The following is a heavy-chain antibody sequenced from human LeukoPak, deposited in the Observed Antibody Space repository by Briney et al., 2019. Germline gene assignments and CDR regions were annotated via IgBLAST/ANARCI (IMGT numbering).Heavy chain of an antibody. CDR2: IYYTGNI. CDR1: GGSFSGYY. D-gene: IGHD5-24*01. CDR3: ARERRDGYKVYFDY. Sequence: PSETLSLTCAVYGGSFSGYYWSWIRQPPGKGLEWIGYIYYTGNIDYNPSLKSRVTISVDTSKNQFSLKLSSVTAADTAVYYCARERRDGYKVYFDYWGQGTLVTVSS. V-gene: IGHV4-59*01. J-gene: IGHJ4*02.